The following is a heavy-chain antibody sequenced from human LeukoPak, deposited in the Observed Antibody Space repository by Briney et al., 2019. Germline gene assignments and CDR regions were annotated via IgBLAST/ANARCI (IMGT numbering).Heavy chain of an antibody. CDR1: SASMSNYC. Sequence: KPSETLSLTCTVSSASMSNYCWSWIRQPPGKGLEWIGYLHYSGSTDYNPSLKNRVTISVDTSKNQFSLNLSSVTAADTAVYYCAKHDSGYNWFDPWGQGTLVTVSS. CDR2: LHYSGST. V-gene: IGHV4-59*08. D-gene: IGHD4-17*01. J-gene: IGHJ5*02. CDR3: AKHDSGYNWFDP.